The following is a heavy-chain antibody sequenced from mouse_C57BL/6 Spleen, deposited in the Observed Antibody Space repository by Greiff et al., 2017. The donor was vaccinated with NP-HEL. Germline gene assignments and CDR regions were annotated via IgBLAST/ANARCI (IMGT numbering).Heavy chain of an antibody. V-gene: IGHV1-52*01. J-gene: IGHJ2*01. CDR1: GYTFTSYW. Sequence: QVQLQQPGAELVRPGSSVKLSCKASGYTFTSYWMHWVKQRPIQGLEWIGNIDPSDSETHYNQKFKDKATLTVDKSSSTAYMQLSSLTSEDSAVYYGARGGYYDYDGLDYWGQGTTLTVSS. D-gene: IGHD2-4*01. CDR2: IDPSDSET. CDR3: ARGGYYDYDGLDY.